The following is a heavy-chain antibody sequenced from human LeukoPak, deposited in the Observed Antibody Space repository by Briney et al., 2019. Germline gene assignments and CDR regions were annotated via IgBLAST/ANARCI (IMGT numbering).Heavy chain of an antibody. D-gene: IGHD3-3*01. CDR3: ARDYYDFWSGYYDY. J-gene: IGHJ4*02. Sequence: SETLSLTCTVSGGSISSSSYYWGWIRQPPGKGLEWIGSIYYSGSTYYNPSLKSRVTISVDTFKNQFSLKLSSVTAADTAVYYCARDYYDFWSGYYDYWGQGTLVTVSS. V-gene: IGHV4-39*07. CDR2: IYYSGST. CDR1: GGSISSSSYY.